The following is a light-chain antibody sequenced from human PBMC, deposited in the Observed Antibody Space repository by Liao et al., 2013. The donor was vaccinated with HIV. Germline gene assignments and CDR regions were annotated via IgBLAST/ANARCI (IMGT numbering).Light chain of an antibody. V-gene: IGLV3-1*01. Sequence: SYELTQPPSVSVSPGQTASIACSGDKLGDKYACWYQQKPGQSPLLVMYQDDKRPSGIPERFSGSNSGNTATLTISGTQTMDEADYYCQSWDSATVVFGGGTKLTVL. J-gene: IGLJ2*01. CDR3: QSWDSATVV. CDR2: QDD. CDR1: KLGDKY.